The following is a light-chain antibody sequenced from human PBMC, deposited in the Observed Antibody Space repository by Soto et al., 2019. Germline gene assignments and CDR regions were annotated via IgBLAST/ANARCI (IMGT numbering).Light chain of an antibody. CDR1: SPNIGAGYD. CDR3: QSYDSSLYV. Sequence: QSVLTQPPSVSGAPGQRVTIPCTGSSPNIGAGYDVHWYQQLPGTAPKLLIYGNSNRPSGVPDRFSGSKSGTSASLAITGLQAEDEADYYCQSYDSSLYVFGTGTKVTVL. V-gene: IGLV1-40*01. CDR2: GNS. J-gene: IGLJ1*01.